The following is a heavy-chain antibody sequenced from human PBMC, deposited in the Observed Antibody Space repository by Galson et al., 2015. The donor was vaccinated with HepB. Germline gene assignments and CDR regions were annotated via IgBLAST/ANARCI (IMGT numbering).Heavy chain of an antibody. J-gene: IGHJ4*02. V-gene: IGHV4-31*03. Sequence: TLSLTCTVSGGSISSGAYYWTWIRQHPGKGLEWIGYISYSGSAYYNPSLKCRLTISVGTSKNQFSLELRFVTAADTAVYYCARRNYDTAEYQNYFDYWGQGTLVTVSS. CDR1: GGSISSGAYY. D-gene: IGHD3-16*01. CDR3: ARRNYDTAEYQNYFDY. CDR2: ISYSGSA.